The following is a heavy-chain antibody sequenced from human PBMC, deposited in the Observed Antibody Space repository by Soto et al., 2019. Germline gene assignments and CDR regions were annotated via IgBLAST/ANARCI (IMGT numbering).Heavy chain of an antibody. V-gene: IGHV4-61*03. CDR2: IYYSGST. J-gene: IGHJ6*02. CDR1: GGSVSSGSYY. CDR3: ARWDYYDSSGYYLMYYGMDV. D-gene: IGHD3-22*01. Sequence: SETLSLTCTVSGGSVSSGSYYWSWIRQPPGKGLEWLGCIYYSGSTKYNPSLKSRVTISVDTSKNHFSLRLSSVTAADTAVYYCARWDYYDSSGYYLMYYGMDVWGQGTTVTVSS.